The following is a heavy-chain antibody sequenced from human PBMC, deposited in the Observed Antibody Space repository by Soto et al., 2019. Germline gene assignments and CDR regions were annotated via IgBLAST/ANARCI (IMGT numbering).Heavy chain of an antibody. Sequence: ASVKVSCKASGYTFTSYAMHWVRQAPGQRLEWMGWINAGNGNTKYSQKFQGRVTITRDTSASTAHMELSSLRSEDTAVYYCARVVEHCSGGSCYPENNWFDPWGQGTLVTVSS. CDR2: INAGNGNT. CDR3: ARVVEHCSGGSCYPENNWFDP. CDR1: GYTFTSYA. V-gene: IGHV1-3*01. J-gene: IGHJ5*02. D-gene: IGHD2-15*01.